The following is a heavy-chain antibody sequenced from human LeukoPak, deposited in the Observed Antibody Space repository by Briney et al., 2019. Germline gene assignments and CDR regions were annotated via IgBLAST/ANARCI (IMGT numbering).Heavy chain of an antibody. CDR3: ARASRDGYNSYINYYFDY. V-gene: IGHV6-1*01. CDR1: GGTVSSNSVS. J-gene: IGHJ4*02. Sequence: SQTLSLTCAISGGTVSSNSVSWNWIRQSPSKGLEWLGRTYYRSKWYSDYAVSVKGRLTINPDTSKNQFSLQLRSVTPEDTAMYYCARASRDGYNSYINYYFDYWGQGTLVTVSS. CDR2: TYYRSKWYS. D-gene: IGHD5-24*01.